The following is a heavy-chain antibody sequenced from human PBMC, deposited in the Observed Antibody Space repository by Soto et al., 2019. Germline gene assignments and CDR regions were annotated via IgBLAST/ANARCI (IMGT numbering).Heavy chain of an antibody. D-gene: IGHD6-13*01. Sequence: EVKLVESGGGLVQPGGYLRLSCATSGFTFSNYWMTWVRQAPGRGLEWVANISEDGSDKGYVDSVKGRFTIFRDNTGNALILQMNNLRADDAAVYYCARVIANGACYLDYWGQGTLVTVSS. J-gene: IGHJ4*02. CDR3: ARVIANGACYLDY. V-gene: IGHV3-7*01. CDR1: GFTFSNYW. CDR2: ISEDGSDK.